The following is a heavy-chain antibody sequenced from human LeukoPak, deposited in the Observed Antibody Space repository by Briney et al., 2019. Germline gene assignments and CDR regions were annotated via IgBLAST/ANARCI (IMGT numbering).Heavy chain of an antibody. D-gene: IGHD2-8*01. J-gene: IGHJ4*02. V-gene: IGHV3-11*01. CDR1: GFTFSDYY. Sequence: GGSLRLSCAASGFTFSDYYMSWIRQAPGKGLEWISYISSSSSTKYNAESVKGRFTISRDNAKNSLYLQMSSLRAEDTAVYYCARVKGVYAIDYWGQGTLVTVSS. CDR3: ARVKGVYAIDY. CDR2: ISSSSSTK.